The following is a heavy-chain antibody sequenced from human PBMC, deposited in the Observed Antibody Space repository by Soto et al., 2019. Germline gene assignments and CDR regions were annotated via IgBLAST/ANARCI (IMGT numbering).Heavy chain of an antibody. V-gene: IGHV1-69*13. CDR3: ARGSKGYYGRPLDY. D-gene: IGHD3-22*01. Sequence: GASVKVSCKASGGTFSSYAISWVRQAPGQGLEWMGGIIPIFGTANYAQKFQGRVTITADESTSTAYMELSSLRSEDTAVYYCARGSKGYYGRPLDYWGQGTLVTVSS. CDR2: IIPIFGTA. J-gene: IGHJ4*02. CDR1: GGTFSSYA.